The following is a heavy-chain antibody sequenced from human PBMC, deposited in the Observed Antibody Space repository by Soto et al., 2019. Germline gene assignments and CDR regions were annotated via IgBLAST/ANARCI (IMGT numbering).Heavy chain of an antibody. Sequence: QVQLQESGAGLVRPSETLSLTCAISGGSISSAYWWNWVRQPPGKGLEWIGEIYHSGSTNYNPSLKSRVTISLDKSKMQFPLKLNSVTAADTAVYYCARGNYDGSGYYSYFDYWGQGTLVTVSS. CDR3: ARGNYDGSGYYSYFDY. CDR1: GGSISSAYW. V-gene: IGHV4-4*02. D-gene: IGHD3-22*01. J-gene: IGHJ4*02. CDR2: IYHSGST.